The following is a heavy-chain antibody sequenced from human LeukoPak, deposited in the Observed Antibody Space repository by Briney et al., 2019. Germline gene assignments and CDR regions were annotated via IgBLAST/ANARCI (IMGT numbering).Heavy chain of an antibody. CDR2: INPNSGGT. CDR3: ARGGGHITVTTVDY. CDR1: GYTFTGYY. J-gene: IGHJ4*02. V-gene: IGHV1-2*06. Sequence: GASVKVSCKTSGYTFTGYYMHWVRQAPGQGLEWMGRINPNSGGTHYAQKFQGRVTMTRDTSISTACMELSRLRSDDTAVYYCARGGGHITVTTVDYWGQGTLVTVSS. D-gene: IGHD4-17*01.